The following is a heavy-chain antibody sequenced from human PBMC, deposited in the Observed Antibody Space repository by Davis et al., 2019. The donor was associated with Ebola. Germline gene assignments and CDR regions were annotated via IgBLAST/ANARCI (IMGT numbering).Heavy chain of an antibody. V-gene: IGHV4-34*01. CDR1: GESFSAYY. CDR2: IHHSGST. CDR3: ARGAPLQLWRFSYYYMDV. Sequence: PSETLSLTCAVYGESFSAYYWNWIRQSPGKGLEWIGEIHHSGSTNSNPSLKSRVTISIDSSKNQFSLKLSSVTAADTAVYYCARGAPLQLWRFSYYYMDVWGEGTTVTVSS. J-gene: IGHJ6*03. D-gene: IGHD5-18*01.